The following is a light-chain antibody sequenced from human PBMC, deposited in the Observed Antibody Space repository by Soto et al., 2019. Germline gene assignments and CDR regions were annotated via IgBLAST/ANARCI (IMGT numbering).Light chain of an antibody. Sequence: DIQMTQSPSTLPASGGDRVTITCRANQSISTWLAWYQQKPGKAPNLLIYKASRLETGVPSRFSGSGSGTEFTLTFRFLQPDDFATYYCQQYNSYSPLTFGGGTKVDIK. CDR2: KAS. CDR1: QSISTW. J-gene: IGKJ4*01. V-gene: IGKV1-5*03. CDR3: QQYNSYSPLT.